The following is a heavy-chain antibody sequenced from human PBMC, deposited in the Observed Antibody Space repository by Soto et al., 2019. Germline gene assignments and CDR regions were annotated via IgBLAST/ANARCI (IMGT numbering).Heavy chain of an antibody. J-gene: IGHJ2*01. CDR3: AKDRGGYSSGRYVGYVDV. Sequence: EVQLLESGGGLVQPGGSLRLSCAASGFTFSSCAMNWVRQAPGKGLEWVSGISGSGGSRHYADSVKGRFTISRDNSRNTGYLQMNTLRAEDTAIYYCAKDRGGYSSGRYVGYVDVWGRGTLVTVSS. V-gene: IGHV3-23*01. CDR1: GFTFSSCA. D-gene: IGHD6-19*01. CDR2: ISGSGGSR.